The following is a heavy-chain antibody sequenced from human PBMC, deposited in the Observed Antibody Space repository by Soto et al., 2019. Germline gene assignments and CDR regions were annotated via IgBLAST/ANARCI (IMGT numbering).Heavy chain of an antibody. CDR2: IWYDGSNK. D-gene: IGHD1-1*01. J-gene: IGHJ6*02. V-gene: IGHV3-33*01. CDR1: GFTFSSYG. Sequence: QAGGSLRLSCAASGFTFSSYGMHWVRQAPGKGLEWVAVIWYDGSNKYYADSVKGRFTISRDNSKNTLYLQMNSLRAEDTAVYYCARERRLRNWNDGKYYYYGMDVWGQGTTVTVSS. CDR3: ARERRLRNWNDGKYYYYGMDV.